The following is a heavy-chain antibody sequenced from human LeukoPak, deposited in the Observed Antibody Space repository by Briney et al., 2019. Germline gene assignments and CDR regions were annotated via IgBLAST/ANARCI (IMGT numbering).Heavy chain of an antibody. Sequence: GESLRISCKGSGYPSSSYWIGWVRPMPGKGLEWMGIIYPGDSDTRYSPSLQGQVTISVDTSIGTAYLQWSSLKASDTAIYYCARQNDFRLDYWGQGTLVTVSS. CDR1: GYPSSSYW. CDR3: ARQNDFRLDY. D-gene: IGHD3-3*01. CDR2: IYPGDSDT. J-gene: IGHJ4*02. V-gene: IGHV5-51*01.